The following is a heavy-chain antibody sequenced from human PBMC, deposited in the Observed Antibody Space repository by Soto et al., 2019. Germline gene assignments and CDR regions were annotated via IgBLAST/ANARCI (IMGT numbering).Heavy chain of an antibody. CDR3: AKALGQGRVVVTAIDY. V-gene: IGHV3-30*04. D-gene: IGHD2-21*02. CDR1: GFTFSSYA. J-gene: IGHJ4*02. Sequence: GGSLRLSCAASGFTFSSYAMQWVRQAPGKGLEWVAVISYDGSNKYYADSVKGRFTISRDNSKNTLYLQMNSLRAEDTAVYYCAKALGQGRVVVTAIDYWGQGTLVTVSS. CDR2: ISYDGSNK.